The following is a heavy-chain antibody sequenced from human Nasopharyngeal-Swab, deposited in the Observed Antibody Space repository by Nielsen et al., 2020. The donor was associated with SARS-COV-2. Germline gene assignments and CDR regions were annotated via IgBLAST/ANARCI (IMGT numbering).Heavy chain of an antibody. V-gene: IGHV3-9*01. Sequence: GGSLRLSCAASGFSYDAYAMHWVRHAPGKGLERVSGITWNSGTGYTDSVTGRFTISRDNARNSLYLQMNSLRVDDTALYYCTKWRADYSNPAFDNWSQGTLGTVSS. CDR1: GFSYDAYA. D-gene: IGHD4-11*01. CDR2: ITWNSGT. J-gene: IGHJ4*02. CDR3: TKWRADYSNPAFDN.